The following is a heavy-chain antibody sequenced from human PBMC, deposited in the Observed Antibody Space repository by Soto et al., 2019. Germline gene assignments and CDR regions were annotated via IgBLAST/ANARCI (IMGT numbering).Heavy chain of an antibody. J-gene: IGHJ3*02. Sequence: SDTLSLTCTVSGGSISIYYWSWIRQPPGKGLEWIGYIYYSGSTNYNPSLKSRVTISVDTSKNQFSLKLSSVTAADTAVYYCARGCGGDCYRAFDIWGQGTMVTAS. V-gene: IGHV4-59*08. D-gene: IGHD2-21*01. CDR1: GGSISIYY. CDR3: ARGCGGDCYRAFDI. CDR2: IYYSGST.